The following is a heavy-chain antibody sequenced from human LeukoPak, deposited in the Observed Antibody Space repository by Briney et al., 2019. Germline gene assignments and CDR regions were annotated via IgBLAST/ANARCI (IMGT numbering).Heavy chain of an antibody. V-gene: IGHV4-61*08. D-gene: IGHD2-15*01. J-gene: IGHJ4*02. CDR1: GGSISSGGYY. CDR2: IYYSGST. CDR3: ARDHRYCSGGSCYYFDY. Sequence: SETLSLTCTVSGGSISSGGYYWSWIRQPPGKGLEWIGYIYYSGSTNYNPSLKSRVTISVDTSKNQFSLKLSSVTAADTAVYYCARDHRYCSGGSCYYFDYWGQGTLVTVSS.